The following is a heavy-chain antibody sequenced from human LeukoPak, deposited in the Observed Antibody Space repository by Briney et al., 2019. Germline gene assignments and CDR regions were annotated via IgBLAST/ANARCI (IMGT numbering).Heavy chain of an antibody. J-gene: IGHJ4*02. CDR2: IKQGGSDE. V-gene: IGHV3-7*03. D-gene: IGHD6-19*01. CDR3: ARYNSAWKTDDY. CDR1: GFTFNGYW. Sequence: GGSLRLSCAASGFTFNGYWMTWVRQAPGKGLEGVADIKQGGSDEYYAGSVKGRFTISRDNAKNSLYLQMNSLRAEDTAVYFCARYNSAWKTDDYWGQGTLVTVS.